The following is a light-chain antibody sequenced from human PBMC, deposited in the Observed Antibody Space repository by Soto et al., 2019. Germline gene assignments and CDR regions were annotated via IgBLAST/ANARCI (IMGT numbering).Light chain of an antibody. CDR2: DTS. CDR3: QQYSTYPST. Sequence: DIQMTQSPSSLSASVGDRVTITCRASQGISNYLAWSQQKPGKAPKSLIYDTSSLRSGVPSKFSGSGFGTEFTLTISSLQPEDFATYYCQQYSTYPSTFGQGTQLEIK. J-gene: IGKJ5*01. CDR1: QGISNY. V-gene: IGKV1-16*02.